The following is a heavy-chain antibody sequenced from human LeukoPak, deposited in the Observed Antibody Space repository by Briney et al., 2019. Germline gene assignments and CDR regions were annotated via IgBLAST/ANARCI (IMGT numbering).Heavy chain of an antibody. V-gene: IGHV4-39*07. CDR1: GGSISSSSYY. CDR3: ARAAGSLLWFGELLDY. Sequence: SETLSLTCTVSGGSISSSSYYWGWIRQPPGKGLEWIGSIYYSGSTYYNPSLKSRVTISVDTSKNQFSLKLSSVTAADTAVYYCARAAGSLLWFGELLDYWGQGTLVTVSS. CDR2: IYYSGST. J-gene: IGHJ4*02. D-gene: IGHD3-10*01.